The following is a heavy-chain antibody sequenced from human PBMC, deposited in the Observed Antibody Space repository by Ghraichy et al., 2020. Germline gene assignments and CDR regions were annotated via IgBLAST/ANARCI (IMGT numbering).Heavy chain of an antibody. Sequence: ASVKVSCKASGYTFTSYAMHWVRQAPGQRLEWMGWINAGNGNTKYSQKFQGRVTITRDTSASTAYMELSSLRSEDTAVYYCARGGGRGIVGATDFDYWGQGTLVTVSS. CDR1: GYTFTSYA. CDR3: ARGGGRGIVGATDFDY. J-gene: IGHJ4*02. V-gene: IGHV1-3*01. CDR2: INAGNGNT. D-gene: IGHD1-26*01.